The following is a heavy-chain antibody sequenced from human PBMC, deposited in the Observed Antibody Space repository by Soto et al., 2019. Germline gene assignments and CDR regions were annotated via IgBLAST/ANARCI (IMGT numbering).Heavy chain of an antibody. V-gene: IGHV1-2*04. Sequence: GASVKVSCKASGYTFTGYYMHWVRQAPGQGLEWMGWINPNSGGTNYAQKFQGWVTMTRDTSISTAYMELSRLRSDDTAVYYCARDGGIAAAGTVVYYYGMDVWGQGTTVTVSS. CDR1: GYTFTGYY. CDR2: INPNSGGT. D-gene: IGHD6-13*01. CDR3: ARDGGIAAAGTVVYYYGMDV. J-gene: IGHJ6*02.